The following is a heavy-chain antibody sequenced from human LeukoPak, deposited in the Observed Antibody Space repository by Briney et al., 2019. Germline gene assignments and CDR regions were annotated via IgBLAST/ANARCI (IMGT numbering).Heavy chain of an antibody. CDR2: ISSSSSYI. V-gene: IGHV3-21*01. J-gene: IGHJ4*02. D-gene: IGHD3-22*01. CDR3: ARDGLGYYYDSSGLNHDY. Sequence: GGSLRLSCAASGSTFSSYSMNWVRQAPGKGLEWVSSISSSSSYIYYADSVKGRFTISRDNAKNSLYLQMNSLRAEDTAVYYCARDGLGYYYDSSGLNHDYWGQGTLVTVSS. CDR1: GSTFSSYS.